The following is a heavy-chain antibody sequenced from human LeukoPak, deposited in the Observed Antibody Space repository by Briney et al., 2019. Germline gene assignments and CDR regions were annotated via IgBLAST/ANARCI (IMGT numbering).Heavy chain of an antibody. V-gene: IGHV3-23*01. CDR2: ISGSGGST. CDR1: GFTFSTSS. Sequence: GGSLRLSCVASGFTFSTSSINWVRQAPGKGLEWVSAISGSGGSTYYADSVKGRFTISRDNSKNTLYLQMNSLRAEDTAVYYCAKDPTTLLWFGELLNLDYWGQGTLVTVSS. J-gene: IGHJ4*02. D-gene: IGHD3-10*01. CDR3: AKDPTTLLWFGELLNLDY.